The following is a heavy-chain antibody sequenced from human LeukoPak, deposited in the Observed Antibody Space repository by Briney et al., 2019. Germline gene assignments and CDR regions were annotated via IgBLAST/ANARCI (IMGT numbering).Heavy chain of an antibody. CDR3: ARGLFFPYYDFWSGSYTDQAGY. V-gene: IGHV3-11*04. D-gene: IGHD3-3*01. Sequence: GGSLRLSCAASGFTFSDYYMSWIRQAPGKGLEWVSYISSSGSTIYYADSVKGRFTISRDNAKNSLYLQMNSLRAEDTAVYYCARGLFFPYYDFWSGSYTDQAGYWGQGTLVTVSS. CDR2: ISSSGSTI. J-gene: IGHJ4*02. CDR1: GFTFSDYY.